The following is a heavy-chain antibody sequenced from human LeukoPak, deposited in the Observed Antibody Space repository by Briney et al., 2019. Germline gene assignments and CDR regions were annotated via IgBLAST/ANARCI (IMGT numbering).Heavy chain of an antibody. V-gene: IGHV3-23*01. Sequence: GGSLRLPCAASGFTFSSYAMSWVRQAPGKGLEWVPGISGSGYSYYADSVQGRFTISRDNSKKTLNLQMNNLRAEDTAVYYCAKGTASVSDYDYVWGTYRRGYPSSGYSDYWGQGTLVTVSS. J-gene: IGHJ4*02. D-gene: IGHD3-16*02. CDR2: ISGSGYS. CDR3: AKGTASVSDYDYVWGTYRRGYPSSGYSDY. CDR1: GFTFSSYA.